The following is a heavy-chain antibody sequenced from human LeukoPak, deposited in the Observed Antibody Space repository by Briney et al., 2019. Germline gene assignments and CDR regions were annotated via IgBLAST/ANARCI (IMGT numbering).Heavy chain of an antibody. CDR3: ARDHEYYYGSGSYYPGGCDY. CDR2: INPSGGST. CDR1: GYTFTSYY. J-gene: IGHJ4*02. D-gene: IGHD3-10*01. Sequence: ASVKVSCKASGYTFTSYYMHRVRQAPGQGLEWMGIINPSGGSTSYAQKFQGRVTMTRVTSTSTVYMELSSLRSEDTAVYYCARDHEYYYGSGSYYPGGCDYWGQGTLVTVSS. V-gene: IGHV1-46*01.